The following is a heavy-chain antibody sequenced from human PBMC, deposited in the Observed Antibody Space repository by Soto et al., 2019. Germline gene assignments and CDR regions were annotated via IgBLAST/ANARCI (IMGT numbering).Heavy chain of an antibody. D-gene: IGHD2-2*01. CDR3: TTGTPFGSCSSTSCSDAFDI. J-gene: IGHJ3*02. CDR1: GFTFSNAW. Sequence: EVQLVESGGGLVKPGGSLRLSCAASGFTFSNAWMSWVRQAPGKGLEWVGRIKSKTDGGTTDYGAPVKGRFTISRDDSKNTLYLQMNSLKTEDTAVYYCTTGTPFGSCSSTSCSDAFDIWGQGTMVTVSS. V-gene: IGHV3-15*01. CDR2: IKSKTDGGTT.